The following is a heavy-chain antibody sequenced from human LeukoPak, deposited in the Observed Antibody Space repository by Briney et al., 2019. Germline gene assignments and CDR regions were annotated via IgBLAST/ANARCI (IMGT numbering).Heavy chain of an antibody. CDR3: ARVEWFGELFPFDI. CDR1: GGSVSSGTYY. D-gene: IGHD3-10*01. J-gene: IGHJ3*02. Sequence: SETLSLTCTVSGGSVSSGTYYWSWIRQPPGEGLEWIGYFYYSGGTNYNPSLKSRVTISVDTSKNQFSLKLSSVTAADTAVYYCARVEWFGELFPFDIWGQGTMVTVSS. CDR2: FYYSGGT. V-gene: IGHV4-61*01.